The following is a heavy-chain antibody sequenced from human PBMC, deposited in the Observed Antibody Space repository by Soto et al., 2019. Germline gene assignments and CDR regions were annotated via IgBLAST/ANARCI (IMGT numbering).Heavy chain of an antibody. CDR3: ARDRGGYDSSGYYYVDWYFDL. CDR1: GFTFSDHY. Sequence: GGSLRLSCAASGFTFSDHYMDWARQAPGKGLEWVGRTRNKANSYTTEYAASVKGRFTISRDDSKNSLYLQMNSLKTEDTAVYYCARDRGGYDSSGYYYVDWYFDLWGRGTLVTVSS. V-gene: IGHV3-72*01. D-gene: IGHD3-22*01. J-gene: IGHJ2*01. CDR2: TRNKANSYTT.